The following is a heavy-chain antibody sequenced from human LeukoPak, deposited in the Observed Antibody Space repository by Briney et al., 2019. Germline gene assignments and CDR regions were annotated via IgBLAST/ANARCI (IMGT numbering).Heavy chain of an antibody. CDR1: GGTFSSYA. CDR3: AVGGAAAGSTFDY. V-gene: IGHV1-69*05. CDR2: IIPIFGTA. J-gene: IGHJ4*02. Sequence: GSSVKVSCKASGGTFSSYAISWVRQAPGQGLEWMGGIIPIFGTANYAQKFQGRVTITRDTSASTAYMELSSLRSEDTAVYYCAVGGAAAGSTFDYWGQGTLVTVSS. D-gene: IGHD6-13*01.